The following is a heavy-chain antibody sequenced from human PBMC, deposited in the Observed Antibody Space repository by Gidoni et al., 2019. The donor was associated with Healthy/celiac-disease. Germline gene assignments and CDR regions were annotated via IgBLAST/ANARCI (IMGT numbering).Heavy chain of an antibody. J-gene: IGHJ4*02. V-gene: IGHV1-69*06. D-gene: IGHD6-19*01. CDR3: ARGPEGGWYGRIDY. Sequence: QVQLVQSGAEVKKPGSSVKVSCKASGGTCSSYAISWVRQSTGQGLEWMGGIIPIFGTANYAQKFQGRVTITADKSTSTAYMELSSLRSEDTAVYYCARGPEGGWYGRIDYWGQGTLVTVSS. CDR1: GGTCSSYA. CDR2: IIPIFGTA.